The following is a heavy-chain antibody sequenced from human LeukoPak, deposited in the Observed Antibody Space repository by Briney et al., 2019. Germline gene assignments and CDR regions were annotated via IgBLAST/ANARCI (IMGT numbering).Heavy chain of an antibody. J-gene: IGHJ6*02. V-gene: IGHV4-34*01. CDR1: GGSFSGYY. D-gene: IGHD7-27*01. CDR3: ASSPGDLFNDDYYYYYGMDV. Sequence: KPSETLSLTCAVYGGSFSGYYWSWIRQPPGKGLEWIGEINHSGSTNYNPSLKSRVTISVDTSKNQFSLKLSSVTAADTAVYYCASSPGDLFNDDYYYYYGMDVWGQGTTVTVSS. CDR2: INHSGST.